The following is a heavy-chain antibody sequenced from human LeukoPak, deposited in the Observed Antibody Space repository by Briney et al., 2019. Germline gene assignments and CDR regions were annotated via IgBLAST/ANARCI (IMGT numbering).Heavy chain of an antibody. CDR3: AKDALRGGYCSGGSCQGGWFDP. CDR2: ISYDGSNK. J-gene: IGHJ5*02. V-gene: IGHV3-30*04. D-gene: IGHD2-15*01. Sequence: GGSLRLSCAASGFTFSSYAMHWVRQAPGKGLEWVAVISYDGSNKYYADSVKGRFTISRDNSKNTLYLQMNSLRAEDTAVYYCAKDALRGGYCSGGSCQGGWFDPWGQGTLVTVSS. CDR1: GFTFSSYA.